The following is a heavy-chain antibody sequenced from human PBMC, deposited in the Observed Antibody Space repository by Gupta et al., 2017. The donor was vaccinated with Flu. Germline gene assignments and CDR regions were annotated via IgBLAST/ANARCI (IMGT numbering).Heavy chain of an antibody. CDR1: GGSFSGYY. D-gene: IGHD3-22*01. CDR3: ARGRSSGRSSGYYSTYSYNWFDP. Sequence: QVQLQQWGAGLLKPSETLSLTCAVYGGSFSGYYWSWIRQPPGKGLEWIGEINHSGSTNYNPSLKSRVTISVDTSKNQFSLKLSSVTAADTAVYYCARGRSSGRSSGYYSTYSYNWFDPWGQGTLVTVSS. CDR2: INHSGST. J-gene: IGHJ5*02. V-gene: IGHV4-34*01.